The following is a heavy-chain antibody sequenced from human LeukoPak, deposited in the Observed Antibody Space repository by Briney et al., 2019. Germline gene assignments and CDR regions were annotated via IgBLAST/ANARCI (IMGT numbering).Heavy chain of an antibody. CDR2: IIPIFGTA. V-gene: IGHV1-69*13. J-gene: IGHJ6*02. D-gene: IGHD6-13*01. CDR1: GGTFSSYA. Sequence: GASVKVSCKASGGTFSSYAISWVRQAPGQGLEWMGGIIPIFGTANYAQKFQGRVTITADESTSTAYMELSSLRSEDTAVYYCARGQVRGAAGPRGYYYYGMDVWGQGTTVTVSS. CDR3: ARGQVRGAAGPRGYYYYGMDV.